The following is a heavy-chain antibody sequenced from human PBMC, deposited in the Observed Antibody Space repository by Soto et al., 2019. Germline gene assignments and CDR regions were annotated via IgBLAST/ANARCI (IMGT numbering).Heavy chain of an antibody. V-gene: IGHV1-69*13. Sequence: GASVKVSCKASGGTFSSYAISWVRQAPGQGLEWLGGIIPIFGTANYAQKFQGRVTITADESTSTAYMELSSLSSEDTAVYYCARGTVASSVIATAGPSLFDYWGQGTLVTVSS. J-gene: IGHJ4*02. D-gene: IGHD6-13*01. CDR1: GGTFSSYA. CDR3: ARGTVASSVIATAGPSLFDY. CDR2: IIPIFGTA.